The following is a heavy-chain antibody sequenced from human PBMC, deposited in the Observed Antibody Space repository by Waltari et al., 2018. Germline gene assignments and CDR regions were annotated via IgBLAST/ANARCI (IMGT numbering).Heavy chain of an antibody. CDR3: ARGLSLATGY. D-gene: IGHD5-12*01. J-gene: IGHJ4*02. V-gene: IGHV1-8*01. Sequence: QVQLVQSGAEVKRPGASVKVSCKASGYTFTSSAITWVRQATGQGREWMGWMNPNSGNTGYAQKFQSRVTMTRNTSISTAYMELSSLRSEDTAVYYCARGLSLATGYWGQGTLVTVSS. CDR2: MNPNSGNT. CDR1: GYTFTSSA.